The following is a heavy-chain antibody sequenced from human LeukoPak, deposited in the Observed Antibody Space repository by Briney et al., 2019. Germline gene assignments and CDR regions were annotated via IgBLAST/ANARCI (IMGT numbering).Heavy chain of an antibody. CDR2: IRSKAYGGTA. V-gene: IGHV3-49*03. D-gene: IGHD3-9*01. CDR1: GFTFGDHS. CDR3: TREIRYFDWFQADY. Sequence: GGSLRLSCTASGFTFGDHSVSWFRQAPGKGLEWVGFIRSKAYGGTAEYAASVKGRFTISRDDSKSVAYLQMDSLRTEDTAVYYCTREIRYFDWFQADYWGQGTLVTVSS. J-gene: IGHJ4*02.